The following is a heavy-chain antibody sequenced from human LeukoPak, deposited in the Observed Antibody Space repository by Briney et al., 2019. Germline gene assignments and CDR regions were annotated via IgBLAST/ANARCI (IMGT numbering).Heavy chain of an antibody. CDR3: AKDPYSSGLNWFDP. D-gene: IGHD3-22*01. CDR2: ISYDGSNK. Sequence: GGSLRLSCAASGFTFSSYGVHWVRQAPGKGLEWVVVISYDGSNKYYADSVKGRFTISRDNSKNTLYLQMNSLRAEDTAVYYCAKDPYSSGLNWFDPWGQGTLVTVSS. CDR1: GFTFSSYG. V-gene: IGHV3-30*18. J-gene: IGHJ5*02.